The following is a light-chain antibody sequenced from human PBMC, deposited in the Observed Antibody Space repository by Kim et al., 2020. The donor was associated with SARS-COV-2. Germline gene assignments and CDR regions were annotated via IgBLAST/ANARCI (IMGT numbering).Light chain of an antibody. J-gene: IGLJ3*02. V-gene: IGLV6-57*03. CDR3: QSYDSSNRV. Sequence: LTQPHSVSESPGKTVTIYCTRSSGSIASSYVQWYQRRPGNAPTTMIYDDNQKLSGVPDRFSGSIDSSSNSASLTISGLNTEDEADYYCQSYDSSNRVFGGGTQLTVL. CDR1: SGSIASSY. CDR2: DDN.